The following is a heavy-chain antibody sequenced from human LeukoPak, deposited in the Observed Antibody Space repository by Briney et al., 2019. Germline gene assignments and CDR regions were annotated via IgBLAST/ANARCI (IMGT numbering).Heavy chain of an antibody. CDR3: ASLAGFDY. CDR1: GGSLSGYY. V-gene: IGHV4-34*01. D-gene: IGHD3-16*01. Sequence: SETLSLTCAVYGGSLSGYYWSWIREPPGKGLEWIGEINHSGSTNYNPSLKSRVTISVDTSRNQFSLKLSSVTAADTAVYYCASLAGFDYWGQGTLVTVSS. CDR2: INHSGST. J-gene: IGHJ4*02.